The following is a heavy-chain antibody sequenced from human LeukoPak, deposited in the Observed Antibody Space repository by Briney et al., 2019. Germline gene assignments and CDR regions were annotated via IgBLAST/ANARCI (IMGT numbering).Heavy chain of an antibody. CDR2: TYYRSKWYD. J-gene: IGHJ4*02. V-gene: IGHV6-1*01. D-gene: IGHD6-13*01. CDR3: ARDTIAAAGTSPFDY. CDR1: GDSVSSNSAA. Sequence: SQTLSLTCAISGDSVSSNSAAWNWSRQSPSRGLEWLGRTYYRSKWYDDYAVSVKGRITIIPDTSKNQFSLQWNSVTPEDTAVYYCARDTIAAAGTSPFDYWGQGTLVTVSS.